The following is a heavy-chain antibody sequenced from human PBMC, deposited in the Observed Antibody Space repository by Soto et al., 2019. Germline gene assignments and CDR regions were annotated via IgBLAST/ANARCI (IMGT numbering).Heavy chain of an antibody. CDR1: GGSISGYY. CDR3: ARDLWFYCGTDCYPLDV. J-gene: IGHJ6*02. V-gene: IGHV4-59*01. Sequence: QVQLQESGPGLVKPSETLSLTCTVSGGSISGYYWSWIRQPPGKGLEWIGYMYNTGSTVYNPSFKSRVTISVDTSKNQFSLKLNSVTAADTAVYYCARDLWFYCGTDCYPLDVWGQGTTVTVSS. D-gene: IGHD2-21*02. CDR2: MYNTGST.